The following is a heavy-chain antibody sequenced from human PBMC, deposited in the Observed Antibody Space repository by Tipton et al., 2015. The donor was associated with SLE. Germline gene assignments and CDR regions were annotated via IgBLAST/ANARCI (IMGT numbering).Heavy chain of an antibody. CDR1: GFTFSDYY. CDR3: AKDRFCGGGTCIASYFDS. V-gene: IGHV3-23*01. J-gene: IGHJ4*02. CDR2: ISGGGGST. Sequence: SLRLSCAASGFTFSDYYMSWIRQAPGKGLEWVSGISGGGGSTYYADSVKGRFTISRDNSKNTLYVQMNSLTVDDMAVYYCAKDRFCGGGTCIASYFDSWGQGALVTVSS. D-gene: IGHD2-15*01.